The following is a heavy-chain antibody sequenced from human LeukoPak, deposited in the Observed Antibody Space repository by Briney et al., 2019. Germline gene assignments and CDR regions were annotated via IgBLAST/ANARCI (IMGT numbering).Heavy chain of an antibody. V-gene: IGHV1-2*02. D-gene: IGHD2-8*01. J-gene: IGHJ6*02. CDR3: ARERVYAIYYYYGMDV. CDR2: INPNSGGT. CDR1: GYTFTGYY. Sequence: ASVKVSCKASGYTFTGYYMHWVRQAPGQGLEWMGWINPNSGGTNYAQKFQGRVTMTRDASISTAYMELSRLRSDDTAVYYCARERVYAIYYYYGMDVWAKGPRSPSP.